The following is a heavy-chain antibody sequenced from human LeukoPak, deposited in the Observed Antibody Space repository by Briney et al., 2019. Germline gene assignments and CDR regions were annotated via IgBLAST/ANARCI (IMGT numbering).Heavy chain of an antibody. D-gene: IGHD6-19*01. CDR1: GGSISSRSYY. V-gene: IGHV4-39*01. Sequence: SETLSLTCTVSGGSISSRSYYWGWIRQPPGKGLEWIGSIYYSGSTYYNPSLKSRVTISVDTSKNQFSLKLSSATAADTAVYYCAEGIAVAGGYWYFDIWGRGTLVTVSS. J-gene: IGHJ2*01. CDR2: IYYSGST. CDR3: AEGIAVAGGYWYFDI.